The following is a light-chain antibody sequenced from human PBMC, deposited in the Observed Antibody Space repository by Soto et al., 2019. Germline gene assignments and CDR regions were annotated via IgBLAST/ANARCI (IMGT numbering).Light chain of an antibody. CDR1: QSVSSSY. J-gene: IGKJ4*01. CDR2: GAS. Sequence: EIVLTQPPGTLSLSPGERATLSCRASQSVSSSYLAWYQQKPGQAPRLLVYGASTRATGIPARFSGGGSGTDCTLTISRLEPEDFAVYYCQQFSSYPLTLGGGTKVDIK. V-gene: IGKV3-20*01. CDR3: QQFSSYPLT.